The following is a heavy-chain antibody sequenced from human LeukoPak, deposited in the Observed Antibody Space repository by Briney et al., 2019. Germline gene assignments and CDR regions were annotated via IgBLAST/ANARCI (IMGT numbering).Heavy chain of an antibody. D-gene: IGHD3-10*01. J-gene: IGHJ5*02. Sequence: SETLSLTCAVYGASFSGYYWSWVRQPPGKGRGWVGEINHSGSTNYNPSLKSRVTISVDTSKNQFSLKLSSVTAADTAVYYCARGRRFTMVRGVSNQNWFDPWGQGTLVTVSS. V-gene: IGHV4-34*01. CDR2: INHSGST. CDR3: ARGRRFTMVRGVSNQNWFDP. CDR1: GASFSGYY.